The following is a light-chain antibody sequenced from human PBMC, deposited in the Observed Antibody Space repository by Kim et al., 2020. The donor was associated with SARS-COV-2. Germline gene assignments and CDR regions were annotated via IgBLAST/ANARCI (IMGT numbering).Light chain of an antibody. J-gene: IGLJ2*01. V-gene: IGLV9-49*01. CDR3: GADHGSGSNFALVV. CDR2: VGTGGIVG. CDR1: SGYSDYK. Sequence: CNLSSGYSDYKVDWYQQRPGKGPRFVMRVGTGGIVGSKGDGIPDRFSVLGSGLNRYLTIKNIQEEDESDYHCGADHGSGSNFALVVFGGGTKLTVL.